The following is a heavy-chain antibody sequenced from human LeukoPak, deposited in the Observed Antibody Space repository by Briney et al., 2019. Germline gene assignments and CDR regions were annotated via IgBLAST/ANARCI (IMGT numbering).Heavy chain of an antibody. D-gene: IGHD4-23*01. J-gene: IGHJ1*01. CDR1: GGTFSNYA. Sequence: GASVKVSCKASGGTFSNYAISWVRQAPGQGLEWMGRIIPILGIANYAQKFQGRVTVTADKSTSTAYMELSSLRSEDTAVYYCASHNGGNSEYSHHWGQGTLVTVSS. V-gene: IGHV1-69*04. CDR3: ASHNGGNSEYSHH. CDR2: IIPILGIA.